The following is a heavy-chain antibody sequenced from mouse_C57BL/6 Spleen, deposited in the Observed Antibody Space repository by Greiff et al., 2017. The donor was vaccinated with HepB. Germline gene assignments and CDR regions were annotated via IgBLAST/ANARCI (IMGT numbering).Heavy chain of an antibody. D-gene: IGHD2-4*01. Sequence: EVMLVESGEGLVKPGGSLKLSCAASGFTFSSYAMSWVRQTPEKRLEWVAYISSGGEYIYYADTVKGRFTISRDNARNTLYLQMSSLKSEDTAMYYCTRDDYDAWFAYWGQGTLVTVSA. J-gene: IGHJ3*01. CDR2: ISSGGEYI. CDR3: TRDDYDAWFAY. CDR1: GFTFSSYA. V-gene: IGHV5-9-1*02.